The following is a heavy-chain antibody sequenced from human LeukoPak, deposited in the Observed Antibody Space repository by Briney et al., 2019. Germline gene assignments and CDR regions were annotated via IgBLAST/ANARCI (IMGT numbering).Heavy chain of an antibody. CDR3: ARARSGCSGYFCLPKNWFDP. V-gene: IGHV1-8*01. CDR2: MNPNSGNT. J-gene: IGHJ5*02. CDR1: GYTFTSYD. D-gene: IGHD3-22*01. Sequence: ASVKVSCKASGYTFTSYDINWVRQATGQGLEWMGWMNPNSGNTGYAQKFQGRVTMTRNTSISTAYMGLSSLRSEDTAVYYCARARSGCSGYFCLPKNWFDPWGQGTLVTVSS.